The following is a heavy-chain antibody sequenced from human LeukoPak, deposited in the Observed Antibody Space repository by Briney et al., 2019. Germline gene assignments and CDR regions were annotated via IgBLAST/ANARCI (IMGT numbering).Heavy chain of an antibody. CDR3: ARRDSSRYYYGMDV. CDR2: ISYDGSNK. Sequence: GGSLRLSCAASGFTFSSYAMHWVRQAPGKGLEWVAVISYDGSNKYYADSVKGRFTLSRDNSKNTLYLQMNSLRAEDTALYYCARRDSSRYYYGMDVWGQGTTVTVSS. V-gene: IGHV3-30*04. CDR1: GFTFSSYA. J-gene: IGHJ6*02. D-gene: IGHD6-19*01.